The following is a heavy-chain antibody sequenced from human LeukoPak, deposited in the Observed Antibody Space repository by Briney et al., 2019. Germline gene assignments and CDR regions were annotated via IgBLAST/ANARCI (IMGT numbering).Heavy chain of an antibody. V-gene: IGHV1-2*06. CDR3: ASVLGNYYDSSGLDY. J-gene: IGHJ4*02. CDR1: GYTFTGYH. D-gene: IGHD3-22*01. Sequence: ASVKVSCKASGYTFTGYHMHWVRQAPGQGLEWMGRINPNSGDTNYAQKFQGRVTMTRDTSISTAYMELSRLRSEDTAVYYCASVLGNYYDSSGLDYWGQGTLVTVSS. CDR2: INPNSGDT.